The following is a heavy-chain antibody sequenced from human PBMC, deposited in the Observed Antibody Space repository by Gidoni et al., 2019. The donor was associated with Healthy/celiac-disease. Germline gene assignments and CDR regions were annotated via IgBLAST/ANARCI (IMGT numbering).Heavy chain of an antibody. J-gene: IGHJ4*02. CDR3: TTVAPDDYGGNSC. Sequence: VQLVDSGGGLVKPGGSLRLPCQASAFTFSNAWMGSVRQAPGKGLEWVGRIKSRTDGGTTDYAAPVKGRFTISRDDSKDTLYLQMNSLKTEDTAVYYCTTVAPDDYGGNSCWGQGTLVTVSS. D-gene: IGHD4-17*01. V-gene: IGHV3-15*01. CDR1: AFTFSNAW. CDR2: IKSRTDGGTT.